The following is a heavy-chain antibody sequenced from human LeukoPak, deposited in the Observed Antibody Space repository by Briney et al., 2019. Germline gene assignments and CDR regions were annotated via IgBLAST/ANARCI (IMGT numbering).Heavy chain of an antibody. CDR3: ARASPSITIFGVVIRLDY. CDR2: IYYGGST. J-gene: IGHJ4*02. V-gene: IGHV4-30-4*08. CDR1: GGSISSGDYY. D-gene: IGHD3-3*01. Sequence: PSETLSLTCTVSGGSISSGDYYWSWIPQPPGKGLEWIGYIYYGGSTYYSPSLKSRVLISVDTSKNQFSLRLTSVTAADTAVYYCARASPSITIFGVVIRLDYWGQGSLVTVSS.